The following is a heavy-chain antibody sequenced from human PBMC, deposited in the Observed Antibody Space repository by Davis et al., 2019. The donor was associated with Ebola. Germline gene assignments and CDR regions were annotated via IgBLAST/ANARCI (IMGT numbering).Heavy chain of an antibody. D-gene: IGHD6-6*01. CDR1: GGTFSSYA. CDR2: IIPILGIA. Sequence: SSVKVSCKASGGTFSSYAISWVRQAPGQGLEWMGGIIPILGIANYAQKFQGRVTITADKSTSTAYMELSSLRSEDTAVYYCARAGYSSSFHLYYYYMDVWGKGTTVTVSS. CDR3: ARAGYSSSFHLYYYYMDV. V-gene: IGHV1-69*10. J-gene: IGHJ6*03.